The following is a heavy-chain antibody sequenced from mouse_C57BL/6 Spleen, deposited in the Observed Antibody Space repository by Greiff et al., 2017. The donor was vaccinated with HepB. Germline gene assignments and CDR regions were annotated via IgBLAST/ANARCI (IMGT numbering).Heavy chain of an antibody. J-gene: IGHJ4*01. D-gene: IGHD1-1*01. CDR2: IHPNSGST. CDR1: GYTFTSYW. Sequence: QVQLKQPGAELVKPGASVKLSCKASGYTFTSYWMHWVKQRPGQGLEWIGMIHPNSGSTNYNEKFKSKATLTVDKSSSTAYMQLSSLTSEDSAVYYGAREQFITTVVGSMDYWGQGTSVTVSS. V-gene: IGHV1-64*01. CDR3: AREQFITTVVGSMDY.